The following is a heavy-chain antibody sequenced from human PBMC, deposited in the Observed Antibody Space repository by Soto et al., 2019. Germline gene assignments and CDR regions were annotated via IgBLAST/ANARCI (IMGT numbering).Heavy chain of an antibody. CDR2: ISCSGSTT. CDR1: GLTFGSAA. V-gene: IGHV3-23*01. J-gene: IGHJ6*02. D-gene: IGHD3-10*01. Sequence: LRLSCVASGLTFGSAAMSWVRQAPWKGLDWVSAISCSGSTTFYADPGKGRFTISSDNSKKTLYLQMNILRVEDTAVYYCAKAYASGTYKDIYYYYYGMDVWGQGTTVTVYS. CDR3: AKAYASGTYKDIYYYYYGMDV.